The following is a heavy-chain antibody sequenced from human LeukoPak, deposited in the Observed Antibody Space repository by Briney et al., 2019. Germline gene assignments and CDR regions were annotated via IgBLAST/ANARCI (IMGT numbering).Heavy chain of an antibody. V-gene: IGHV1-2*02. D-gene: IGHD2-2*01. J-gene: IGHJ4*02. CDR1: GYSFTGYY. CDR3: ARGGGLGYCDTTSCLIFDY. CDR2: INPNSGGT. Sequence: GASVKVSCKASGYSFTGYYMHWVRQAPGQGLERMGWINPNSGGTNCAQKFQGRVTMTRDTSISTAYMELSSLRSDDTAVYYCARGGGLGYCDTTSCLIFDYWGQGTLVGVSS.